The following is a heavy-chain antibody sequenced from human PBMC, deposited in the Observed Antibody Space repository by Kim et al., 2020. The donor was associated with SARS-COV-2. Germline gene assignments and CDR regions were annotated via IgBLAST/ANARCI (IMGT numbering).Heavy chain of an antibody. D-gene: IGHD2-21*01. Sequence: YGAAVEGKFTISRDESKRIAYLQMNSLRTEDTAVYYCTRVGCGGDCYQDYWGQGTLVTVSS. V-gene: IGHV3-49*02. CDR3: TRVGCGGDCYQDY. J-gene: IGHJ4*02.